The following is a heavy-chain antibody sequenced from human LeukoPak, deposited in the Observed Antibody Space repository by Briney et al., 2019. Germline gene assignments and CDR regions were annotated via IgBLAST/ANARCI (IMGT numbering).Heavy chain of an antibody. CDR1: GYTFTGYY. D-gene: IGHD1-26*01. V-gene: IGHV1-46*01. CDR2: INPTGGST. Sequence: ASVKVSCKASGYTFTGYYMHWVRQAPGQRLEWMGLINPTGGSTGYAQKFQGRVTMTRDMSTSTDYMELSSLRSEDTAIYYCARDNSVGDNAWWFDPWGQGTLVTVSS. J-gene: IGHJ5*02. CDR3: ARDNSVGDNAWWFDP.